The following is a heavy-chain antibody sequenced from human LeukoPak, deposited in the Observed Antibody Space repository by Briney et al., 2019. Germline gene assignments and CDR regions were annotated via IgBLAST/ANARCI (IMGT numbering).Heavy chain of an antibody. J-gene: IGHJ6*02. CDR1: GFTFSSYS. Sequence: GGPLRLSCAASGFTFSSYSMSWVRQAPGKGLEWVSLLYSGETTYYADSVKGRFTISRDNSKNTLYLQMNSLRAEDTAVYYCARLGSYYDMDVWGPGTTVTVSS. CDR2: LYSGETT. D-gene: IGHD3-10*01. CDR3: ARLGSYYDMDV. V-gene: IGHV3-53*01.